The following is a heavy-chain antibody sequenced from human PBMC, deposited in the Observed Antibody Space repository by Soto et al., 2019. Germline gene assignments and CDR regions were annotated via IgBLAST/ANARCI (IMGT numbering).Heavy chain of an antibody. Sequence: SETLSLTCTVSGGSISSYYWSWIRQPPGKGLEWIGYIYYSGSTNYNPSLKSRVTISVDTSKNQFSLKLSSVTAADTAVYYCARAIGYGDYDGTHNWFDPWGQGTLVTVSS. D-gene: IGHD4-17*01. J-gene: IGHJ5*02. CDR2: IYYSGST. V-gene: IGHV4-59*01. CDR1: GGSISSYY. CDR3: ARAIGYGDYDGTHNWFDP.